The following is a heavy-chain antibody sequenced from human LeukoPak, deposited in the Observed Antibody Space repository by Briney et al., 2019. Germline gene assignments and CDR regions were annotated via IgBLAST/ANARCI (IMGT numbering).Heavy chain of an antibody. CDR3: ARIPEADAFDI. V-gene: IGHV3-7*05. CDR1: GFTFSSYW. D-gene: IGHD2-2*02. CDR2: IKRDGSEK. J-gene: IGHJ3*02. Sequence: GGSLRLSCAASGFTFSSYWMGWVRQAPGKGLEWVANIKRDGSEKHYVDSVKGRFTLSRDNAKNSPFLQMNSLRAEDTAVYYCARIPEADAFDIWGQGTMVTVSS.